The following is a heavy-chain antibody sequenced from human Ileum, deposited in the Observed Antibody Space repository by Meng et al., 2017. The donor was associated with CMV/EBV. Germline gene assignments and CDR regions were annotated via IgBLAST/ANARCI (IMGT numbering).Heavy chain of an antibody. Sequence: QVQLLQSGAEVKKPGASVKVSCKASGYTFTSYAIHWVRQAPGQRPEWMGWINTANGNTKYSQKFQGRVTTTRDTSASTAYMELNSLRSEETAVYYCSIDTSGYHYKYWGQGTLVTVSS. D-gene: IGHD3-22*01. CDR2: INTANGNT. J-gene: IGHJ4*02. CDR3: SIDTSGYHYKY. V-gene: IGHV1-3*04. CDR1: GYTFTSYA.